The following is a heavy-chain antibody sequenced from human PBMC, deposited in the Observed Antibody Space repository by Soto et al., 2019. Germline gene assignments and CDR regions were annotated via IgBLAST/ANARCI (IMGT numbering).Heavy chain of an antibody. Sequence: QVQLVQSGAEVKKPGSSVKVSCKASGGTFSSYAISWVRQAPGQGLEWMGGIIPIFGTANYAQKFQGRVTITADESTSTAYMELSSLRAEDTAVYYCARRGSSRWFNYYYYGMDVWGKGTTVTVSS. J-gene: IGHJ6*04. D-gene: IGHD6-13*01. CDR1: GGTFSSYA. CDR3: ARRGSSRWFNYYYYGMDV. CDR2: IIPIFGTA. V-gene: IGHV1-69*01.